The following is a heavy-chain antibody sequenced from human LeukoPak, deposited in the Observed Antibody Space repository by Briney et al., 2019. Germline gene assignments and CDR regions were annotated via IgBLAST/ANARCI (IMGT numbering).Heavy chain of an antibody. CDR1: GYTFTSYD. V-gene: IGHV1-8*01. Sequence: GASVKVSCKASGYTFTSYDINWVRQATGQGLEWMNPKSGNTDYAQKFQGRVTMTRNISVSTAYMELSSLRSEDTAVYYCARTHCSSSSCRLEWFDPWGQGTLVTVSS. D-gene: IGHD2-2*01. CDR2: NPKSGNT. J-gene: IGHJ5*02. CDR3: ARTHCSSSSCRLEWFDP.